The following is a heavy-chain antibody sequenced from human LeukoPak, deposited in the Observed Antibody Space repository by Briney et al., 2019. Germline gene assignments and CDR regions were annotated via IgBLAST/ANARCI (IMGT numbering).Heavy chain of an antibody. Sequence: SETLSLTCSVSGDSITGYYWGWIRQPPGKGLEWIGNIYYTGNTYYNSSLKSRVTISVDTSKNQFSLKLSSVTAADTAVYYCARRHYDSSGYPLIDYWGQGTLVTVSS. CDR3: ARRHYDSSGYPLIDY. CDR2: IYYTGNT. J-gene: IGHJ4*02. CDR1: GDSITGYY. V-gene: IGHV4-39*01. D-gene: IGHD3-22*01.